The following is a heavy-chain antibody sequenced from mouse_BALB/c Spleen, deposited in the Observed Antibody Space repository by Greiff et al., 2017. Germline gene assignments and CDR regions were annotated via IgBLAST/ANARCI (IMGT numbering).Heavy chain of an antibody. D-gene: IGHD2-2*01. V-gene: IGHV4-1*02. Sequence: EVKLMESGGGLVQPGGSLKLSCAASGFDFSRYWMSWVRQAPGKGLEWIGEINPDSSTINYTPSLKDKFIISRDNAKNTLYLQMSKVRSEDTALYYCASYYGYEAWFAYWGQGTLVTVSA. CDR2: INPDSSTI. J-gene: IGHJ3*01. CDR3: ASYYGYEAWFAY. CDR1: GFDFSRYW.